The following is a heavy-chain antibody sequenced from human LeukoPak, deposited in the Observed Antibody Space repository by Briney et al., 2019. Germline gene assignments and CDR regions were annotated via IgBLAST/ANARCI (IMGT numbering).Heavy chain of an antibody. Sequence: SETLSLMCIVSGGSVSSSSFFWGWIRQPPGKGLEWIGTIYYSGSTYYNPSLKSRVTLSVDKSKNQFSLKLTSVSAADTAVYYCARHSLISPYCAGERCYPGQIGYWAQGTLVTVSS. V-gene: IGHV4-39*01. CDR2: IYYSGST. CDR3: ARHSLISPYCAGERCYPGQIGY. J-gene: IGHJ4*02. CDR1: GGSVSSSSFF. D-gene: IGHD2-21*01.